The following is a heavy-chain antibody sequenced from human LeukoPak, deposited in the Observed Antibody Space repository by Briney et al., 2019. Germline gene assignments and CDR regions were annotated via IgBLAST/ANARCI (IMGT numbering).Heavy chain of an antibody. J-gene: IGHJ4*02. CDR3: ARDWGVTNYLFDY. D-gene: IGHD4-17*01. V-gene: IGHV3-33*01. CDR1: GFTFSRYG. CDR2: IWYDGSRK. Sequence: GGSLRLSCAASGFTFSRYGMHWVRQAPGKGLEWVAVIWYDGSRKYYADSVKGRFTISRDDSKNTLYLEVNSLRAEDTAVYYCARDWGVTNYLFDYWGQGSLVTVSS.